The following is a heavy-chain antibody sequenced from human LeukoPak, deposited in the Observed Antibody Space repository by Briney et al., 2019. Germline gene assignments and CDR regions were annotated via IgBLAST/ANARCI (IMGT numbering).Heavy chain of an antibody. CDR3: AKDLEYSSSWYIPNNWFDP. J-gene: IGHJ5*02. CDR1: GFTFSSYG. Sequence: PRGSLRLSCAASGFTFSSYGMHWVRQAPGKGLEWVAVISYDGSNKYYADSVKGRFTISRDNSKNTLYLQMNSLRAEDTAVYYCAKDLEYSSSWYIPNNWFDPWGQGTLVTLSS. D-gene: IGHD6-13*01. V-gene: IGHV3-30*18. CDR2: ISYDGSNK.